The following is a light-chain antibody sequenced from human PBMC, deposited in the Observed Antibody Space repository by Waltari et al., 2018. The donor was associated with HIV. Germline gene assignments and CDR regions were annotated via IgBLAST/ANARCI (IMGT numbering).Light chain of an antibody. CDR1: SSNIGAGYD. J-gene: IGLJ3*02. Sequence: QSVLTQPPSVSGAPGQRVTISCTGSSSNIGAGYDVHWYQQLPGTAPKLLIYDNSNRPSGVPDRFSGSKSCTSASLAITGLQAEDEADYYCQSYDSSLSGWVFGGGTKLTVL. V-gene: IGLV1-40*01. CDR2: DNS. CDR3: QSYDSSLSGWV.